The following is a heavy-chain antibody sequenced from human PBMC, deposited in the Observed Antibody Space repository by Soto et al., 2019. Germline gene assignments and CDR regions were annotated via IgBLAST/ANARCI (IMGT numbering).Heavy chain of an antibody. CDR2: INSDGSST. CDR3: ASTVVTGY. D-gene: IGHD4-17*01. J-gene: IGHJ4*02. CDR1: GFTFSSDW. Sequence: EVQLVESGGGLVQPGGSLRLSCAVSGFTFSSDWMHWVRQAPGKGLVWVSRINSDGSSTSYADSVKGRFTISRDNAKNTLYLPMNSRRAEDTAVYNCASTVVTGYWGQGTLVTVAS. V-gene: IGHV3-74*01.